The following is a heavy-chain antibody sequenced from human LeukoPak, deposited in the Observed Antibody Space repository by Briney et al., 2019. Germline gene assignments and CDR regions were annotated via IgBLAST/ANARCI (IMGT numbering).Heavy chain of an antibody. CDR3: ARGTGWYPDY. D-gene: IGHD6-19*01. CDR2: IKDDGGDK. CDR1: GFTFSRYW. V-gene: IGHV3-7*01. Sequence: GGSLRLSCAASGFTFSRYWMSWVRQTPGKGLEWVAHIKDDGGDKNYVDSVKGRFTISRDNAKKSLYLQMNSLTADDTAVYYCARGTGWYPDYWGQGILVTVSS. J-gene: IGHJ4*02.